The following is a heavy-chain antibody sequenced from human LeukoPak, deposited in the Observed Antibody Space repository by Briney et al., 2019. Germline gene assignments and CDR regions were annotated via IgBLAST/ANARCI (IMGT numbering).Heavy chain of an antibody. V-gene: IGHV4-34*01. CDR2: INHSGST. J-gene: IGHJ5*02. CDR3: ARGYCPTPTCYSDNWFDP. D-gene: IGHD2-2*01. CDR1: GGSFSGYY. Sequence: SETLSLTCAVYGGSFSGYYWSWIRQPPGKGLEWIGEINHSGSTNYNPSLKSRVTISVDTSKNQFSLKLSSVTAADTAVYYCARGYCPTPTCYSDNWFDPWGQGTLVTVSS.